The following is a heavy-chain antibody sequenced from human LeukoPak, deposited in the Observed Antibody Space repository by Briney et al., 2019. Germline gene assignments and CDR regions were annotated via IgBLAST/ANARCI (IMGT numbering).Heavy chain of an antibody. CDR3: ARGYCSGGSCLFDY. Sequence: SETLSLTCTVSGGSISSYYWSWIRQPAGKGLEWIGRIYTSGSTNYNPSLKSRVTISVDTSKNQFSLKLSSVTAADTAVYYCARGYCSGGSCLFDYWGQGTLVTVSS. J-gene: IGHJ4*02. CDR2: IYTSGST. D-gene: IGHD2-15*01. V-gene: IGHV4-4*07. CDR1: GGSISSYY.